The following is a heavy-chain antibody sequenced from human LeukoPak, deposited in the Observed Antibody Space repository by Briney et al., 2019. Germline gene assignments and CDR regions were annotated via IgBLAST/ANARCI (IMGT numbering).Heavy chain of an antibody. D-gene: IGHD2-2*01. Sequence: GGSLRLSCAASGLTVSSKYMSWVRQAPGKGLEWVSVIYSGGSTYYADSVKGRFTISRDNSKNTLYLQMNSLRAEDTAVYYCARGCSSTSCYGFDYWGQGTLVTVSS. CDR3: ARGCSSTSCYGFDY. CDR2: IYSGGST. V-gene: IGHV3-53*01. CDR1: GLTVSSKY. J-gene: IGHJ4*02.